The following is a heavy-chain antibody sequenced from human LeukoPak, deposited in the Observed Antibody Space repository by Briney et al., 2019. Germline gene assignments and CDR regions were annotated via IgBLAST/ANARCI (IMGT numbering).Heavy chain of an antibody. V-gene: IGHV4-39*07. J-gene: IGHJ6*03. D-gene: IGHD5-18*01. Sequence: SETLSLTCIVSGGSISSNSFYWGWIRQPPGKGLEWIGSIYYSGSTYYNPSLKSRVTISVDKSKNQFSLKLSSVTAADTAVCYCARDESYGRYYYYYYMDVWGKGTTVTVSS. CDR1: GGSISSNSFY. CDR2: IYYSGST. CDR3: ARDESYGRYYYYYYMDV.